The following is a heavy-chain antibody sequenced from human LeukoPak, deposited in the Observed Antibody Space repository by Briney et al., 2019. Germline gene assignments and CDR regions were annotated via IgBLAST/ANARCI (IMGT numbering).Heavy chain of an antibody. CDR1: GYTFSDYD. V-gene: IGHV3-48*02. CDR2: ITSSSRTI. J-gene: IGHJ4*02. Sequence: GGSLRLSCAASGYTFSDYDMHWVRQPRGKGLEWVSYITSSSRTISYADSVKGRFTVSRDNAKNSLYLQMDGLRDEDTAVYYCARPTTVALDYWGQGTLVTVSS. D-gene: IGHD4-23*01. CDR3: ARPTTVALDY.